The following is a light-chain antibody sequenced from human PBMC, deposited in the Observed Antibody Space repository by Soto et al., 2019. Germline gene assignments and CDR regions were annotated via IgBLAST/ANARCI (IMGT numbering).Light chain of an antibody. CDR3: QQYGSSPMYT. CDR1: QSVSSTN. J-gene: IGKJ2*01. V-gene: IGKV3-20*01. CDR2: GAS. Sequence: EIVLTQSPGTLSLSPGERATLSCRASQSVSSTNLAWYQQKPGQAPRLLIHGASTRAAGIPDRFSGSGSGTGFTLTISRLEHEDSAVYYCQQYGSSPMYTFGQGTKLEI.